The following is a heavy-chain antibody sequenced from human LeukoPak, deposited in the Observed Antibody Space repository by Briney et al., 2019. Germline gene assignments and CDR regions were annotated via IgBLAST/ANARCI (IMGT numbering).Heavy chain of an antibody. Sequence: SVKVSCKASGYTFTGYYMHWVRQAPGQGLEWMGIINPSGGSTSYAQKFQGRVTMTRDMSTSTVYMELSSLRSEDTAVYYCARALWFGTHFDYWGQGTLVTVSS. CDR1: GYTFTGYY. V-gene: IGHV1-46*01. D-gene: IGHD3-10*01. CDR3: ARALWFGTHFDY. J-gene: IGHJ4*02. CDR2: INPSGGST.